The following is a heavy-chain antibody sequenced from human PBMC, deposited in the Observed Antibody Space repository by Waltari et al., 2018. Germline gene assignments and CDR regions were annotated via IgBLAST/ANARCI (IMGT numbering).Heavy chain of an antibody. V-gene: IGHV3-9*03. Sequence: EVQLVESGGGLVQPGRSLRLSCAASGFTFDDYAMHWVRQAPGKGLEWVSGISWNSGSIGYADSVKGRFTISRDNAKNSLYLQMNSLRAEDMALYYCAKDSGAAAGRGIGAFDIWGQGTMVTVSS. CDR2: ISWNSGSI. CDR3: AKDSGAAAGRGIGAFDI. CDR1: GFTFDDYA. J-gene: IGHJ3*02. D-gene: IGHD6-13*01.